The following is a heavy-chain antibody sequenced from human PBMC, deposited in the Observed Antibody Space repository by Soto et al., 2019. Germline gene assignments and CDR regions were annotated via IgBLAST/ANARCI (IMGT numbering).Heavy chain of an antibody. CDR3: ARDFAYFDS. D-gene: IGHD3-3*01. Sequence: PSETLSLTCTVSAGSFNSGSYSWSWIRQPPGKGLEWIGYVYHTGRTSYTPSLKSRVSISMDTSKNQFSLNLDSVTAGDTAVYFCARDFAYFDSWGQGTLVTVSS. CDR2: VYHTGRT. J-gene: IGHJ4*02. CDR1: AGSFNSGSYS. V-gene: IGHV4-61*01.